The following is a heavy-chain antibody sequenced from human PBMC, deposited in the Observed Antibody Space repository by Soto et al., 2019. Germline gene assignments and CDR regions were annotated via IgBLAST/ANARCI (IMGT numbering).Heavy chain of an antibody. Sequence: GGSLRLSCAASGFTFSSYWMHWVRQAPGKGLVWVSRINSDGSSTSYADSVKGRFTISRDNAKNTLYLQMNSLRAEDTAVYYCARLGYSGYGRYYYMDVWGKGTTVTVSS. J-gene: IGHJ6*03. V-gene: IGHV3-74*01. D-gene: IGHD5-12*01. CDR3: ARLGYSGYGRYYYMDV. CDR1: GFTFSSYW. CDR2: INSDGSST.